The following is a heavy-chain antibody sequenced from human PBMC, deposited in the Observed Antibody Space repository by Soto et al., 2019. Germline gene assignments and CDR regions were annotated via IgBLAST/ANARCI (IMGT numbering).Heavy chain of an antibody. V-gene: IGHV2-5*01. CDR2: IYWNDDK. D-gene: IGHD6-19*01. Sequence: QITLKESGPTLVRPTQTLTLTCTFSGFSLSTSGLGVGWIRQPPGKALEWLALIYWNDDKRYSPSLKARLTITTDTSKNQVGLTMTNMDPVDTATYYCAHRPSGWYLFDYWGQGTLVTVSS. CDR1: GFSLSTSGLG. CDR3: AHRPSGWYLFDY. J-gene: IGHJ4*02.